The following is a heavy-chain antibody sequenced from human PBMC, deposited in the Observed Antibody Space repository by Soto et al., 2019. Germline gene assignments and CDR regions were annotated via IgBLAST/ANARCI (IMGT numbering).Heavy chain of an antibody. CDR3: ARKGYCTNGVCYDFDY. CDR1: GYTFTSYG. J-gene: IGHJ4*02. Sequence: ASVKVSCKASGYTFTSYGISWVRQAPGQGLEWMGWISAYNGNTNYAQKLQGRVTMTTDTSTSTAYMELRSLRSDDTAVYYCARKGYCTNGVCYDFDYWGQGTLVTVSS. D-gene: IGHD2-8*01. CDR2: ISAYNGNT. V-gene: IGHV1-18*01.